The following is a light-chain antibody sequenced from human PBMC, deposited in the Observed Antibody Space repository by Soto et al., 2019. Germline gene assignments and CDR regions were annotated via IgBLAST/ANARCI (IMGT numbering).Light chain of an antibody. CDR2: EVS. Sequence: SVLTQPPSASGSPGQSVAISCTGTSSDVGGYSYVSWYQQHPGKAPKLMIYEVSNRPSGVSNRFSGSKSGNTASLTISGLQAEDEADYYCSSYTSSSTLDYVFGTGTKVTVL. CDR1: SSDVGGYSY. CDR3: SSYTSSSTLDYV. V-gene: IGLV2-14*01. J-gene: IGLJ1*01.